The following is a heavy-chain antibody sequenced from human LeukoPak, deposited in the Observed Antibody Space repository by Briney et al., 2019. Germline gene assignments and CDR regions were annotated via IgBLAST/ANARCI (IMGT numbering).Heavy chain of an antibody. J-gene: IGHJ4*01. Sequence: PGGSLKLSCVASGFPFRSYVMTWVGQTPGKGLESVSVITDDEDTYYADSVHGRFTISRDNSKNTLYLQMNSLRAEDTAVYYCARDFYVGSKTYYIGYWGHGTLVTVSS. V-gene: IGHV3-23*01. CDR1: GFPFRSYV. D-gene: IGHD3-10*01. CDR3: ARDFYVGSKTYYIGY. CDR2: ITDDEDT.